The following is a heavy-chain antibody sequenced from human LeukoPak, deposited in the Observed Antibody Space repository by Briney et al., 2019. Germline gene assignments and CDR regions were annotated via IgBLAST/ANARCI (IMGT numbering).Heavy chain of an antibody. D-gene: IGHD1-20*01. CDR3: AKDPELSGTDSWFDP. V-gene: IGHV3-23*01. J-gene: IGHJ5*02. CDR1: GFTFRSYA. Sequence: GGSLRLSCAASGFTFRSYAKNWVRQAPGKGLEWVSTISGSGGSTYYADSVKGRFTISRDNSKNTLWLQMNSLRAEDTAVYYCAKDPELSGTDSWFDPWGQGTLVTVSS. CDR2: ISGSGGST.